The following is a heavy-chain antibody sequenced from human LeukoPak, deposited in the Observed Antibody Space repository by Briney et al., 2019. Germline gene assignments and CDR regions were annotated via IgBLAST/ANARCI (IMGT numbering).Heavy chain of an antibody. D-gene: IGHD3-22*01. J-gene: IGHJ4*02. CDR1: GGSISSYY. V-gene: IGHV4-34*01. CDR2: INHSGST. Sequence: SETLSLTCTVSGGSISSYYWSWIRQPAGKGLVWIGEINHSGSTNYNPSLKSRVTISVDTSKNQFSLKLSSVTAADTAVYYCASLRIVSSGYQVDYWGQGTLVTVSS. CDR3: ASLRIVSSGYQVDY.